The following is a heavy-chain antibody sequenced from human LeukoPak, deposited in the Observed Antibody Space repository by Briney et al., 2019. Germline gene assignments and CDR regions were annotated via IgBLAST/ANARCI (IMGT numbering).Heavy chain of an antibody. D-gene: IGHD3-22*01. V-gene: IGHV3-30*04. CDR2: ITHDGSNK. Sequence: PGRSLRLSCAASGFTFSSYAMPWVRQAPGKGLEWVAVITHDGSNKYYADSVKGRFTISRDNSKNTLYLQMNSLRAEDTAVYYCARVSYYYDSSGYYYVGYFDYWGQGTLVTVSS. CDR1: GFTFSSYA. J-gene: IGHJ4*02. CDR3: ARVSYYYDSSGYYYVGYFDY.